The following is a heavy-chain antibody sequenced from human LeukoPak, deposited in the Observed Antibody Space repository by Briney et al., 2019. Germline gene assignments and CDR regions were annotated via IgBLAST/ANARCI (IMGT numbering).Heavy chain of an antibody. Sequence: GGSLRFSCAASGFTFSSYSMSWVRQAPGKGLEWVSSISSSSSYIYYADSVKGRFTISRDNAKNSLYLQMNSLRAEDTAVYYCARDWLAKGLGAFDIWGQGTMVTVSS. CDR3: ARDWLAKGLGAFDI. V-gene: IGHV3-21*01. CDR1: GFTFSSYS. CDR2: ISSSSSYI. D-gene: IGHD5-12*01. J-gene: IGHJ3*02.